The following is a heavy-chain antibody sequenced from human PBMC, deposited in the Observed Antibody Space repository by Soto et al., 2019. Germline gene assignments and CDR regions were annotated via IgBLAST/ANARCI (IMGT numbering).Heavy chain of an antibody. D-gene: IGHD2-2*01. CDR2: IIPIFGTA. V-gene: IGHV1-69*01. CDR3: AGGLVVPAAMGGEEYYYGMDV. Sequence: QVQLVQSGAEVKKPGSSVKVSCKASGGTFSSYAISWVRQAPGQGLEWMGGIIPIFGTANYAQKFQGRVTITADESTSTAYMELSGRRAEDTAVYYCAGGLVVPAAMGGEEYYYGMDVWGQGTTVTVSS. J-gene: IGHJ6*02. CDR1: GGTFSSYA.